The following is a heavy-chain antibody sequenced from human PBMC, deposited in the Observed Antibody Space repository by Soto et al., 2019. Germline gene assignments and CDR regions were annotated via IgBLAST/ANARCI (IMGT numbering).Heavy chain of an antibody. V-gene: IGHV1-69*13. J-gene: IGHJ5*02. D-gene: IGHD3-3*01. CDR2: IIPIFGTA. CDR3: ARDVDWSGNLWFDP. Sequence: GASVKVSCKASGGTFSSYAISWVRQAPGQGLEWMGGIIPIFGTANYAQKFQGRVTITADESTSTAYMELSSLRSGDTAVYYCARDVDWSGNLWFDPWGQGTLVTVSS. CDR1: GGTFSSYA.